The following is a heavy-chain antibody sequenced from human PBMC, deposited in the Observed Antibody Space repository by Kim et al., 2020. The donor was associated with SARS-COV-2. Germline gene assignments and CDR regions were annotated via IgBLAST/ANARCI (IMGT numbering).Heavy chain of an antibody. CDR1: GSSIRNYD. D-gene: IGHD2-21*01. CDR3: ARDSVAPNNCFDT. J-gene: IGHJ5*02. V-gene: IGHV4-4*07. Sequence: SETLSLTCTVSGSSIRNYDWNWVRQRAGKGLEWIGRIYISGSTNYNPSRLSRVTMSVDTSKNQFCLRLTSVTAADTAVYDCARDSVAPNNCFDTWGQGTLVTVSS. CDR2: IYISGST.